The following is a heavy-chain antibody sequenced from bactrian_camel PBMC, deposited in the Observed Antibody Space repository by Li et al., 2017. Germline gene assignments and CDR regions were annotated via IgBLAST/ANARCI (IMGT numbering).Heavy chain of an antibody. V-gene: IGHV3S53*01. CDR2: DNGVGTT. CDR1: GWPFLT. J-gene: IGHJ4*01. D-gene: IGHD6*01. Sequence: HVQLVESGGGLVQPGGSLRLSCATSGWPFLTVGWFRQAPGKEREGVATDNGVGTTYYGDSVKGRYAISKDSVANTLYLQMNSLKPEDTAIYFCAADRFNLQLARSYNYWGQGTQVTVS. CDR3: AADRFNLQLARSYNY.